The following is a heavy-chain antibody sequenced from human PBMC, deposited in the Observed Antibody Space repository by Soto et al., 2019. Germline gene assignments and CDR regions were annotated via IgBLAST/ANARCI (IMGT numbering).Heavy chain of an antibody. CDR3: ARAPSRYNWLEP. Sequence: GGSLRLSCAASGFTFSSYSMNCVRQAPGKGLEWVSSSSSSSSYIYYADSVNGRFTISIDNSRNSLYLQMNSLRAEDTAVYYCARAPSRYNWLEPWGEGTLVTVSS. J-gene: IGHJ5*02. CDR1: GFTFSSYS. D-gene: IGHD6-13*01. V-gene: IGHV3-21*01. CDR2: SSSSSSYI.